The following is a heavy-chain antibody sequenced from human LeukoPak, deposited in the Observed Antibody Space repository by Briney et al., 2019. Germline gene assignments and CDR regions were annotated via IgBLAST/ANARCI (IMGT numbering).Heavy chain of an antibody. D-gene: IGHD6-13*01. Sequence: GASVKVSCKASGYTFTSYYMHWVRRAPGQGLEWMGGIIPIFGTANYAQKFQGRVTITADESTSTAYMELSSLRSEDTAVYYCAGGYSSSWPRFDPWGQGTLVTVSS. CDR3: AGGYSSSWPRFDP. CDR1: GYTFTSYY. J-gene: IGHJ5*02. CDR2: IIPIFGTA. V-gene: IGHV1-69*13.